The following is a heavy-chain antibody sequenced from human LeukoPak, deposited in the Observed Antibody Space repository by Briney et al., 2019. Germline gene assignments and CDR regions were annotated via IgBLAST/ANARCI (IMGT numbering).Heavy chain of an antibody. Sequence: SETLSLTCTVSGDSISGGISYWAWIRQPPGKGLDWIGSMYYSGNTYYNPSLKSRVTISVDTSKNQFSLKLSSVTAADTAVYYCARRPKQPGFWSGYVDYWGQGTLVTVSS. CDR2: MYYSGNT. D-gene: IGHD3-3*01. V-gene: IGHV4-39*01. J-gene: IGHJ4*02. CDR1: GDSISGGISY. CDR3: ARRPKQPGFWSGYVDY.